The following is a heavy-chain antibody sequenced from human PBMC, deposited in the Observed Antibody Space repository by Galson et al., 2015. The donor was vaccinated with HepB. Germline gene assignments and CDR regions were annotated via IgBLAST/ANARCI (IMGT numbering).Heavy chain of an antibody. CDR1: GYTFTNYG. J-gene: IGHJ4*02. Sequence: SVKVSCKASGYTFTNYGISWVRQAPGQGLEWMGWISGYNANTYYAQKLQGRVTMTTDTSTSTAYMELRSLRSDDTAVYYCARDWNFDSSDYYARVHFGYGGRGPLVTGSS. V-gene: IGHV1-18*01. D-gene: IGHD3-22*01. CDR3: ARDWNFDSSDYYARVHFGY. CDR2: ISGYNANT.